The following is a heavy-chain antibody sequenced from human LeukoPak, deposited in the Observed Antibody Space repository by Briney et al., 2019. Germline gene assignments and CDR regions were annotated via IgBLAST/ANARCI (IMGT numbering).Heavy chain of an antibody. CDR3: ARDRFQTVDTGMAPSGAPFDY. J-gene: IGHJ4*02. Sequence: GRSLRLSCAASGFTFSSYAMHWVRQAPGKGLEWVAVISYDGRDKYYADSVKDRFTISRDNSKNTLYLQMNSLRAEDTALYYCARDRFQTVDTGMAPSGAPFDYWGQGTLFTVSS. D-gene: IGHD5-18*01. CDR2: ISYDGRDK. CDR1: GFTFSSYA. V-gene: IGHV3-30*04.